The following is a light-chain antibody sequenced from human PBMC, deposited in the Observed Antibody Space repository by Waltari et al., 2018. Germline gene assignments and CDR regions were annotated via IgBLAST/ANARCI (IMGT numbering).Light chain of an antibody. CDR2: DVS. CDR3: CSYAGSYTLV. V-gene: IGLV2-11*01. Sequence: QSALTQPRSVSGSPGQSVTISCTGTSSDVGGYNYASCYQQHPGKAPKLMIYDVSKRPSGVPDRFSGSKSGNTASLTISGLQAEDEADYYCCSYAGSYTLVFGGGTKLTVL. CDR1: SSDVGGYNY. J-gene: IGLJ2*01.